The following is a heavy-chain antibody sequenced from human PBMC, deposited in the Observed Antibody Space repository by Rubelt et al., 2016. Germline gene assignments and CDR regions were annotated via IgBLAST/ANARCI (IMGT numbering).Heavy chain of an antibody. J-gene: IGHJ4*02. V-gene: IGHV1-2*04. Sequence: KPGASVKVSCKASGYTFTGYYMHWVRQAPGQGLEWMGWFNPNSGGTNYAQKFQGWVTMTRETSISTAYMELSRLRSDDTAVYYCAGGTHALSWTHFDYWGQGTLVTVSS. CDR1: GYTFTGYY. CDR3: AGGTHALSWTHFDY. D-gene: IGHD3/OR15-3a*01. CDR2: FNPNSGGT.